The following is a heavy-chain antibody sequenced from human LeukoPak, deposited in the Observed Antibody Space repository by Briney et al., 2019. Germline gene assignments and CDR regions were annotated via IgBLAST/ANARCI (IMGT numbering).Heavy chain of an antibody. V-gene: IGHV5-51*01. CDR2: IYPDDSDT. Sequence: EESLKISCKGSGYNFTNYWIAWVRQMPGKGLEWMGIIYPDDSDTTYSPSFQDQVTISADKSISTAYLQWSSLKASDTAMYYCARRVRSGYSSSWYFDYWAREPCSPSPQ. D-gene: IGHD6-13*01. J-gene: IGHJ4*02. CDR3: ARRVRSGYSSSWYFDY. CDR1: GYNFTNYW.